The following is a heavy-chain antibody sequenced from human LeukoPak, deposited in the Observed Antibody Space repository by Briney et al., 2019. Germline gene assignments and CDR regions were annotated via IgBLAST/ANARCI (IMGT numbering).Heavy chain of an antibody. CDR2: IRQDGSDK. CDR1: GFTFSSYW. D-gene: IGHD3-3*01. CDR3: ARVRFDFWSGYYNRDTYYYYYGMDV. Sequence: GGSLRLSCAASGFTFSSYWMSWVRQAPGKGLEWVANIRQDGSDKYYVDSVKGRFTISRDNAKNTLYLQMNSLRAEDTAVYYCARVRFDFWSGYYNRDTYYYYYGMDVWGQGTTVTVSS. V-gene: IGHV3-7*01. J-gene: IGHJ6*02.